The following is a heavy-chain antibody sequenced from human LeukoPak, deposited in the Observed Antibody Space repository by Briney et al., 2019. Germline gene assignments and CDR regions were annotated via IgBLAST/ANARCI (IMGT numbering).Heavy chain of an antibody. Sequence: SETPSLSCTVSGGSISSSRYYWGWIRQPPGEGLEWIGSLYYSGSTYYNPSLKSRATISVDTSKNQFSLSLSSVTAADTAVYYCASSLGVIVGATNFDYWGQGTLVTLFS. J-gene: IGHJ4*02. D-gene: IGHD1-26*01. V-gene: IGHV4-39*01. CDR1: GGSISSSRYY. CDR2: LYYSGST. CDR3: ASSLGVIVGATNFDY.